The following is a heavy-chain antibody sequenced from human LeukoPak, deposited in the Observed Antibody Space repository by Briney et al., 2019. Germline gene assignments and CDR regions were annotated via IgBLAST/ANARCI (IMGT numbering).Heavy chain of an antibody. V-gene: IGHV4-59*01. CDR2: IYYSGST. Sequence: SETLSLTCTVSGGSISSYYWSWLRQPPGKGLEWIGYIYYSGSTNYNPSLKSRGTISVDTSKNQFSLKLSSVTAADTAVYYCARGYYDILTSDAFDIWGQGTMVTVSS. J-gene: IGHJ3*02. D-gene: IGHD3-9*01. CDR1: GGSISSYY. CDR3: ARGYYDILTSDAFDI.